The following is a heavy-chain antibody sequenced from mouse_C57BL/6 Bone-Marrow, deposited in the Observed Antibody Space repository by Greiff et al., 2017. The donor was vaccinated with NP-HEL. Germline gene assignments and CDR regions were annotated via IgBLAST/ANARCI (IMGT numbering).Heavy chain of an antibody. CDR2: IDPSDSYT. CDR3: AIYYGSPVDAMDY. J-gene: IGHJ4*01. Sequence: QVQLQQPGAELVMPGASVKLSCKASGYTFTSYWMHWVKQRPGQGLEWIGEIDPSDSYTNYNQKFKGKSTLTVDKSSSTAYMQLSSLTSEDSAVYYFAIYYGSPVDAMDYWGQGTSVTVSS. V-gene: IGHV1-69*01. D-gene: IGHD2-2*01. CDR1: GYTFTSYW.